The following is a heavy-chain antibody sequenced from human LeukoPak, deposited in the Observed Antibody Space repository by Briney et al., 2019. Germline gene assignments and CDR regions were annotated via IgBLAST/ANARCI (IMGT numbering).Heavy chain of an antibody. Sequence: SETLSLTCTVSGGPIYSYYWSWTRQTAGKGLEWIGRLYPGVSTDYNPSLKSRVTMSVDTSRNQFALELNTVTAADTAVYYCARMKFYDSTGYSPGHYMDVWGKGTTVTVSS. J-gene: IGHJ6*03. CDR3: ARMKFYDSTGYSPGHYMDV. V-gene: IGHV4-4*07. CDR2: LYPGVST. CDR1: GGPIYSYY. D-gene: IGHD3-22*01.